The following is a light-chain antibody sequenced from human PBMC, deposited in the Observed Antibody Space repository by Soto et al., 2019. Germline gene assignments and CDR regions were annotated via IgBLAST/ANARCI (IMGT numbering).Light chain of an antibody. CDR2: AAS. CDR1: QSISSH. CDR3: QQSHSAPLT. Sequence: QMTQSPSSLFASVGDRVTITCRASQSISSHLNWYQQKVGQTLRLLIYAASTLQSEVPPRFSGSGSVTEFTLTISGLQREDLATYYCQQSHSAPLTFGGGTKIQI. V-gene: IGKV1-39*01. J-gene: IGKJ4*01.